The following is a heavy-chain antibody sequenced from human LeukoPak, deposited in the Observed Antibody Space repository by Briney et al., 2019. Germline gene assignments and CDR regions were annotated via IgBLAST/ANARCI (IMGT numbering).Heavy chain of an antibody. J-gene: IGHJ4*02. Sequence: PGGSLRLSCVGSGFTFRSHAMSWVRQAPEKGLEFVSGIYGNGGTTYHADSVKGRFSISRDNSKNTLYLQMDSLRGEDTAVYYCAKDFRIGYSAHFDYWGQGALVTVSS. CDR2: IYGNGGTT. D-gene: IGHD2-21*01. CDR1: GFTFRSHA. CDR3: AKDFRIGYSAHFDY. V-gene: IGHV3-23*01.